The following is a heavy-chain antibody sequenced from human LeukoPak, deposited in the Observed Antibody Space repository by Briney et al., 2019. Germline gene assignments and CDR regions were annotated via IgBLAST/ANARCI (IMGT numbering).Heavy chain of an antibody. J-gene: IGHJ5*02. V-gene: IGHV1-2*02. Sequence: GASVKVSCKASGYTFTDFYMHWVRQAPGQGLEWMGWMNPNNVGANHAQKFQGRVTMTRDTSISTTYMELSRLRSDDTAVYYCARGHHCTGGSCYSNWFDPWGQGTLVTVSS. CDR3: ARGHHCTGGSCYSNWFDP. CDR2: MNPNNVGA. CDR1: GYTFTDFY. D-gene: IGHD2-15*01.